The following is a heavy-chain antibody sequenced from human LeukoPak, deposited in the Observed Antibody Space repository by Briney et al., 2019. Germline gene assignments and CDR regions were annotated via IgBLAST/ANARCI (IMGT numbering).Heavy chain of an antibody. CDR1: GFTFSSYS. J-gene: IGHJ6*03. CDR2: ISSSSSTI. Sequence: GGSLRLSCAASGFTFSSYSMNWVRQAPGKGLEWVSYISSSSSTIYYADSVKGRFTISRDNAKNSLYLQMNSLRDEDTAVYYCARADDYSNYYYYYMDVWGKGTTVTVSS. D-gene: IGHD4-11*01. V-gene: IGHV3-48*02. CDR3: ARADDYSNYYYYYMDV.